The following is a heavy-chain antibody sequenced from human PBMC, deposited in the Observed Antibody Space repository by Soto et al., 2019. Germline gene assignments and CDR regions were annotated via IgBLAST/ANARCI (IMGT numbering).Heavy chain of an antibody. CDR2: ISAYNGNT. CDR1: GYTFTSYG. J-gene: IGHJ5*02. D-gene: IGHD6-13*01. V-gene: IGHV1-18*01. CDR3: ATLIAAAGTGNNWFDP. Sequence: QVPLVQSGAEVKKPGASVKVSCKASGYTFTSYGISWVRQAPGQGLEWMGWISAYNGNTNYAQKLQGRVTMTTDTSTSTAYMELRSLRSDDTAVYYCATLIAAAGTGNNWFDPWGQGTLVTVSS.